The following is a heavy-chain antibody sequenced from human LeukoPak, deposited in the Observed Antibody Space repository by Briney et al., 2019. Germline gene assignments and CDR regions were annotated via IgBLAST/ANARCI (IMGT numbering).Heavy chain of an antibody. V-gene: IGHV3-7*04. CDR3: ARASLGWFDP. Sequence: GGSLRLSCAASGFTFSSYWMNWARQAPGKGLEWVASIDQDGSDKFSVGSVKGRFTISRDNARNSLYLQMSSLASEDTAVYFCARASLGWFDPWGQGTLVTVSS. CDR2: IDQDGSDK. CDR1: GFTFSSYW. J-gene: IGHJ5*02. D-gene: IGHD7-27*01.